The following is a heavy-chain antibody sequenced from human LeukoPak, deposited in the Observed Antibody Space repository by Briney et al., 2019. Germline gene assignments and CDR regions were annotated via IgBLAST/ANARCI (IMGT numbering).Heavy chain of an antibody. CDR1: GGTFSSYA. V-gene: IGHV1-69*13. Sequence: SVKVSCKASGGTFSSYAISWVRQAPGQGLEWMGGIIPIFGTANYAQKFQGRVTITADESTSTAYMELSSLRSEDTAVYYCARDDIVVVPWAFDIWGQGTMVTVSS. CDR3: ARDDIVVVPWAFDI. D-gene: IGHD2-2*01. J-gene: IGHJ3*02. CDR2: IIPIFGTA.